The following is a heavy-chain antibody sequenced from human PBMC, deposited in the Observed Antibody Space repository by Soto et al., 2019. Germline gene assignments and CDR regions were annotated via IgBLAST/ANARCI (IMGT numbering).Heavy chain of an antibody. V-gene: IGHV4-30-4*01. CDR2: IYYSGST. D-gene: IGHD1-20*01. CDR3: ARASHGYNGNPLPDYYYYGMDV. J-gene: IGHJ6*02. CDR1: GGSISSGDYY. Sequence: SETLSLTCTVSGGSISSGDYYWSWIRQPPGKGLEWIGYIYYSGSTYYNPSLKSRVTISVDTSKNQFSLKLSSVTAADTAVYYCARASHGYNGNPLPDYYYYGMDVWGQGTTVTVSS.